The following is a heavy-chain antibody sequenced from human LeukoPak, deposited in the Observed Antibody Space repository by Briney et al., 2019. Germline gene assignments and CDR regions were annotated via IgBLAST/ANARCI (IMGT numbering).Heavy chain of an antibody. Sequence: KSRGSLRLSCAASELTFSRYSMNWVRQAPGKGLEWVSSIRSSSSYIYYADSVKGRFTISRDNAKNSLYLQMNSLRAEDTALYYCARESPSGDWYVDYWGQGTLVTVSS. D-gene: IGHD2-21*02. CDR2: IRSSSSYI. CDR3: ARESPSGDWYVDY. CDR1: ELTFSRYS. V-gene: IGHV3-21*01. J-gene: IGHJ4*02.